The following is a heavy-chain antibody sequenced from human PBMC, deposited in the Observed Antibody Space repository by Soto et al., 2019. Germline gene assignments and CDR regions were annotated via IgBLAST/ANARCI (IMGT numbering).Heavy chain of an antibody. V-gene: IGHV1-69*04. CDR3: ARDHYDILTGYYRNWFDP. CDR2: IIPILGIA. Sequence: SVKVSCKASGGTFSSYTISWARQAPGQGLEWMGRIIPILGIANYAQKFQGRVTITADKSTSTAYMELSSLRSEDTAVYYCARDHYDILTGYYRNWFDPWGQGTLVTVSS. CDR1: GGTFSSYT. D-gene: IGHD3-9*01. J-gene: IGHJ5*02.